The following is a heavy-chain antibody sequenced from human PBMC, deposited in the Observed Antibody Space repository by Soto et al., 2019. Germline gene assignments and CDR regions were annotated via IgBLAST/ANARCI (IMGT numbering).Heavy chain of an antibody. CDR2: IRSKAYGGTT. CDR1: GFTFGDYA. CDR3: TRVLRYCSGGSCYAWRYFDY. J-gene: IGHJ4*02. V-gene: IGHV3-49*03. D-gene: IGHD2-15*01. Sequence: RLSCTSAGFTFGDYAMSWFRQAPWKGLEWVGFIRSKAYGGTTEYAASVKGRFTISRDDSKSIAYLQMNSLKTEDTAVYYCTRVLRYCSGGSCYAWRYFDYWGQGTLVTV.